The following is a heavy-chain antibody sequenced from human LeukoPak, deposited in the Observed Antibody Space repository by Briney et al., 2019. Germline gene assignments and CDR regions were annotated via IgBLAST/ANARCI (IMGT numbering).Heavy chain of an antibody. CDR1: GYTLTELS. CDR3: ATVPVPLYSGYDPYYFDY. CDR2: FDPEDGET. Sequence: ASVKVSCKVSGYTLTELSMHWVRQAPGKGLEWMGGFDPEDGETIYAQKFQGRVTMTEDTSTDTAYLELSSLRSEDTAVYYCATVPVPLYSGYDPYYFDYWGQGTLVTVSS. D-gene: IGHD5-12*01. J-gene: IGHJ4*02. V-gene: IGHV1-24*01.